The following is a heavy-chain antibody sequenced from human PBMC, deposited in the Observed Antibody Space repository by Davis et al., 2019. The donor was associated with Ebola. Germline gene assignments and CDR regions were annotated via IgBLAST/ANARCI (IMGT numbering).Heavy chain of an antibody. D-gene: IGHD1-1*01. CDR2: INPNSGGT. J-gene: IGHJ4*02. CDR1: GYTFTGYY. CDR3: ARAQFPTTSDH. V-gene: IGHV1-2*06. Sequence: AASVKVSCKASGYTFTGYYMHWVRQAPGQGLEWMGRINPNSGGTNYAQKFQGRVTMTTDTSTSTAYMEVGSLRSDDTAVYYCARAQFPTTSDHWGQGTLVIVSS.